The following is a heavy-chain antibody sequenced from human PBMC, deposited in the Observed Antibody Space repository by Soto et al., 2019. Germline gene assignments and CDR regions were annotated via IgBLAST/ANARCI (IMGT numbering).Heavy chain of an antibody. D-gene: IGHD3-9*01. CDR3: AREFDFDWLLSGFSSHFDH. J-gene: IGHJ5*02. CDR1: GYTFTSYS. V-gene: IGHV1-3*04. CDR2: INTDNGDA. Sequence: ASVKVSCKASGYTFTSYSIHWVRQAPGQGLEWIGWINTDNGDAKYSQKFQGRVTVTRDTSATTAYMEVSSLRSEDTAVYYCAREFDFDWLLSGFSSHFDHWGQGALVTVSS.